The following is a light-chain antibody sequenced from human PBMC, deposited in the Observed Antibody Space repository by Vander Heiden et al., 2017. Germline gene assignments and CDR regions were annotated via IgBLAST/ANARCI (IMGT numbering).Light chain of an antibody. Sequence: QSVLPPPPSASGTPGPPVTISCSGSSSNIGSYTVNWYQQLPGTGPKLLIYTNNQRPSGVPDRFSGSKSGTSASLAISGLQSEDEADYHCAAWDDTLNGVVFGGGTKLSVL. V-gene: IGLV1-44*01. CDR1: SSNIGSYT. CDR2: TNN. CDR3: AAWDDTLNGVV. J-gene: IGLJ2*01.